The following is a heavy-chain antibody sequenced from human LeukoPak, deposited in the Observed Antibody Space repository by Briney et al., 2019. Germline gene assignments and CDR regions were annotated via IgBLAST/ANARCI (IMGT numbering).Heavy chain of an antibody. CDR1: GYIFTSYY. Sequence: ASVKVSCKASGYIFTSYYMHWVRQAPGQGLEWMGIINPSGGSTSYAQKFQGRVTMTRDTSTSTVYMELSSLRSEDTAVYYCARDGHIARRGSCYSLNYWGQGTLVTVSS. J-gene: IGHJ4*02. D-gene: IGHD2-15*01. V-gene: IGHV1-46*01. CDR2: INPSGGST. CDR3: ARDGHIARRGSCYSLNY.